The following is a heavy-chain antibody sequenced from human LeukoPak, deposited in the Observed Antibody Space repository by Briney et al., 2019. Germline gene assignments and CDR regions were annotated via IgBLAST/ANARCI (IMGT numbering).Heavy chain of an antibody. Sequence: SVKVSCKASGGTFSSYAISWVRQAPGQGLEWMGGIPIFGTANYAQKFQGRVTITADESTSTAYMELSSLRSEDTAVYYCARGHCSSTSCYHWFDPWGQGTLVTVSS. J-gene: IGHJ5*02. CDR1: GGTFSSYA. CDR2: IPIFGTA. V-gene: IGHV1-69*13. D-gene: IGHD2-2*01. CDR3: ARGHCSSTSCYHWFDP.